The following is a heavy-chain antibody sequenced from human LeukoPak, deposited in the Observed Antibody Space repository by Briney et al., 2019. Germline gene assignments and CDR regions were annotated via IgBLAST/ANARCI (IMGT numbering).Heavy chain of an antibody. CDR1: GFTFTNHW. CDR2: IKQDGSEK. CDR3: ARDIDYEDY. J-gene: IGHJ4*02. Sequence: GGSLRLSCAASGFTFTNHWMDWVRQAPGKGLEWLANIKQDGSEKYYVDSVKGRFTISRDNAKNSLYLQMNSLRAEDTAVYYCARDIDYEDYWGQGTLVTVSS. V-gene: IGHV3-7*01. D-gene: IGHD4-17*01.